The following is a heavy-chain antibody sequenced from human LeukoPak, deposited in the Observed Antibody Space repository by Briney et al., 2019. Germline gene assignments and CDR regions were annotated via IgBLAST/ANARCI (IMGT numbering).Heavy chain of an antibody. D-gene: IGHD1-14*01. CDR2: IYHSGST. CDR1: GGSISSTNW. CDR3: ATSTVMNHYCFDY. J-gene: IGHJ4*02. V-gene: IGHV4-4*02. Sequence: SETLSLTCGVSGGSISSTNWWTWVRQPPGKGLEWIGEIYHSGSTNYNPSLKSRITISVDKSKNQVSLNLSSVTAADTAVYYCATSTVMNHYCFDYWAQGTLVTVSS.